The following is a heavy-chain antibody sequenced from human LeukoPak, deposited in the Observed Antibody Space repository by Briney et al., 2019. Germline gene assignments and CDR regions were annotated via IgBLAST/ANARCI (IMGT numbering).Heavy chain of an antibody. J-gene: IGHJ4*02. CDR2: INTDGSSA. V-gene: IGHV3-74*01. Sequence: PGGSLRLSCAASGFTFSTYWMQWVRQAPGKGLVWASRINTDGSSADYADSVKGRFTISRDNAKNTLYLQMNSLRAEDTAVYYCARNWGFDYWGQGTLVTVSS. CDR3: ARNWGFDY. CDR1: GFTFSTYW. D-gene: IGHD7-27*01.